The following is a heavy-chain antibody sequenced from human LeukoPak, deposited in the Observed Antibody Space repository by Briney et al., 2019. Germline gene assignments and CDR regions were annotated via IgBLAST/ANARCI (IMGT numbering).Heavy chain of an antibody. CDR3: ARGYGSGSNWFDP. CDR2: IYYSGST. D-gene: IGHD3-10*01. Sequence: SQTLSLTCTVSGGSISSYYWSWIRQPPGKGLEWIGYIYYSGSTNYNPSLKSRVTISVDTSKNQFSLKLSPVTAADTAVYYCARGYGSGSNWFDPWGQGTLVTVSS. V-gene: IGHV4-59*01. CDR1: GGSISSYY. J-gene: IGHJ5*02.